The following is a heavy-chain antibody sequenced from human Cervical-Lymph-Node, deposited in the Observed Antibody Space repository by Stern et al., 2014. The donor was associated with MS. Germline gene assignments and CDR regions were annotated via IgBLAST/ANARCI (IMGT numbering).Heavy chain of an antibody. V-gene: IGHV3-30*04. J-gene: IGHJ4*02. D-gene: IGHD5-18*01. CDR1: GFNFSNYA. Sequence: VQLVESGGGVVQPGGSLRLSCAASGFNFSNYAMHWVRQAPGKGLEWVTMLSYDGNKEYYADSVKGRFTISRDNSMNRLYLQMNGLRDEDTAAYYCARASTWIQLWLVGYWGQGALVSVSS. CDR3: ARASTWIQLWLVGY. CDR2: LSYDGNKE.